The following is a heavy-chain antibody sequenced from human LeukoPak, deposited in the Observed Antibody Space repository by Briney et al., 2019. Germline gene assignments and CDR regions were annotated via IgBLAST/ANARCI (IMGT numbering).Heavy chain of an antibody. CDR1: GYTFTSYD. CDR2: MNPNSGNT. Sequence: ASVKVSCKASGYTFTSYDINWVRQATGQGLEWMGWMNPNSGNTGYAQKFQGRVTMTRNTSINTAYMELSSLRSEDTAVYYCARDEGGFMKIDDWGQGTLVTVSS. J-gene: IGHJ4*02. CDR3: ARDEGGFMKIDD. D-gene: IGHD3-16*01. V-gene: IGHV1-8*01.